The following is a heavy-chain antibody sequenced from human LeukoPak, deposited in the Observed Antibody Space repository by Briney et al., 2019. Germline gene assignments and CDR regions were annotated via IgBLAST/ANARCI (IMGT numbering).Heavy chain of an antibody. D-gene: IGHD2-2*01. CDR2: ISAYNGNT. Sequence: ASVKLSCKASGYTFTSYGISWVRQAPGQGLEWMGWISAYNGNTNYAQKLQGRVTMTTDTSTSTAYMELRSLRSDDTAVYYCARDLIPEYCSSTSCYGHWFDPWGQGTLVTVSS. CDR1: GYTFTSYG. J-gene: IGHJ5*02. V-gene: IGHV1-18*01. CDR3: ARDLIPEYCSSTSCYGHWFDP.